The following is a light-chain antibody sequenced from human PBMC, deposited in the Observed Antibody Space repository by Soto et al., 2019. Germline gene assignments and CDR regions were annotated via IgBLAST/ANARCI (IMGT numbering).Light chain of an antibody. CDR2: EVS. CDR1: SSDVGGYNY. CDR3: SSYAGRNTFDA. J-gene: IGLJ1*01. V-gene: IGLV2-8*01. Sequence: QSALTQPPSASGSPGQSVTISCTGTSSDVGGYNYVSWYQQHPGKAPKLMIYEVSKRPSGVPDRFSGSKSGNTASLTVSGLQAEEEADYYCSSYAGRNTFDAFGTWTKVTVL.